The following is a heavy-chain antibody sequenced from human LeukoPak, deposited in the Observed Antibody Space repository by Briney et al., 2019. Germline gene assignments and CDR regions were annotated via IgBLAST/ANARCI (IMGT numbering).Heavy chain of an antibody. Sequence: SETLSLTCTVSGGSISSYYWSWIRQPPGKGLEWIGYIYYSGSTNYNPSLKSRVTISVDTSKNQFSLKLSSVTAADTAVYYCARGLVVVTALDYWGQGTLVTVSS. D-gene: IGHD2-21*02. CDR2: IYYSGST. CDR1: GGSISSYY. J-gene: IGHJ4*02. CDR3: ARGLVVVTALDY. V-gene: IGHV4-59*01.